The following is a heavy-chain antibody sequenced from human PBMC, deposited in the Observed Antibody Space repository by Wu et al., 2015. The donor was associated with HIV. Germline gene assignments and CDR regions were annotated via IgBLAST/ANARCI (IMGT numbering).Heavy chain of an antibody. Sequence: QVQLVQSGAEVKKPGASVKVSCKASGYTFTSYYMHWVRQAPGQGLEWMGIINPSGGSTSYAQKFQGRVTMTRDTSTSTVYMELSSLRSEDTAVYYCARAPNYYDSSGSYFDYWGQGTLVTVSS. V-gene: IGHV1-46*01. D-gene: IGHD3-22*01. CDR2: INPSGGST. CDR1: GYTFTSYY. CDR3: ARAPNYYDSSGSYFDY. J-gene: IGHJ4*02.